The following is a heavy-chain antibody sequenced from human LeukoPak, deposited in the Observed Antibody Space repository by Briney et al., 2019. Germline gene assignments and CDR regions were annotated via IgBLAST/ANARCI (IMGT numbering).Heavy chain of an antibody. D-gene: IGHD1-26*01. J-gene: IGHJ4*02. V-gene: IGHV1-2*02. Sequence: ASVKVSCKASGYTFTGYYMHWVRQAPGQGLEWMGWINPNSGGTNYAQQFQGRVTMTRDTSISTAYMELSRLRSDDTAVYYCARGHWEVFDYWGQGTLVTVSS. CDR3: ARGHWEVFDY. CDR2: INPNSGGT. CDR1: GYTFTGYY.